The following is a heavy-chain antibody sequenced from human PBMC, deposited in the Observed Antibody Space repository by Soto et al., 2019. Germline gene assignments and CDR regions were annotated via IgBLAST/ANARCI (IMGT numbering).Heavy chain of an antibody. D-gene: IGHD5-12*01. CDR3: ARDAPFIVATHYYYYGMDV. CDR2: ISYDGSNK. Sequence: QVQLVESGGGVVQPGRSLRLSCAASGFTFSSYAMHWVRQAPGKGLEWVAVISYDGSNKYYADSVKGRFTISRDNSKNTLYLQMNSLRAEDTAVYYCARDAPFIVATHYYYYGMDVWGQGTTVTVSS. V-gene: IGHV3-30-3*01. J-gene: IGHJ6*02. CDR1: GFTFSSYA.